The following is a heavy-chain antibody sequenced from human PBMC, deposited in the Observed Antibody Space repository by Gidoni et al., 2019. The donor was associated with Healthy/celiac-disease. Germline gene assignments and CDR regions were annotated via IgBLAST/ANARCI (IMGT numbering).Heavy chain of an antibody. CDR1: GGSISSSSYY. V-gene: IGHV4-39*01. D-gene: IGHD3-22*01. CDR3: ALYPYYYDSSANFDY. Sequence: QLQLQESGPGLVKPSETMSLTRTDSGGSISSSSYYWGWFRQPPGKGLEWIGSINYSGSPYYNPSLKSRVTISVDTSKNQFSLKLSSVTAADTAVYYCALYPYYYDSSANFDYWGQGTLVTVSS. J-gene: IGHJ4*02. CDR2: INYSGSP.